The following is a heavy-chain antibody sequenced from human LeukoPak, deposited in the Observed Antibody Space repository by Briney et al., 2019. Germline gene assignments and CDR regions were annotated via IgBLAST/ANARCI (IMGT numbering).Heavy chain of an antibody. D-gene: IGHD6-19*01. CDR2: ISGSGGST. V-gene: IGHV3-23*01. CDR1: GFTFSSYA. Sequence: GGSLRLSCAASGFTFSSYAMGWVRQAPGKGLEWVSAISGSGGSTYYADSVKGRFTISRDNSKNTLYLQMNSLRAEDTAVYYCAKDSSGWYTLIVVPPHYWGQGTLVTVSS. J-gene: IGHJ4*02. CDR3: AKDSSGWYTLIVVPPHY.